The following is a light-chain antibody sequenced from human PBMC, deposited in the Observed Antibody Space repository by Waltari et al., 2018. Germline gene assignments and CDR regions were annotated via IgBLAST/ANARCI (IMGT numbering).Light chain of an antibody. CDR2: WAS. J-gene: IGKJ2*01. CDR3: QRYFNYPPL. Sequence: DIVVTQSPDSLAVSLGERATINCKSSQTLLYNANKKNYLAWYQQKPGQPPKLLIYWASTREVGVPERFRGSGSGTDFALTINDLQPEDVAVYFCQRYFNYPPLFGQGTRLEI. V-gene: IGKV4-1*01. CDR1: QTLLYNANKKNY.